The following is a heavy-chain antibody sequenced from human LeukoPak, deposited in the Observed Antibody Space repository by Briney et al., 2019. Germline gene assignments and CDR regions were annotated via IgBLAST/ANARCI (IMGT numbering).Heavy chain of an antibody. Sequence: SSETLSLTCTVSGGSISSYYWSCIRQPPGKGLEWIGYIYYSGSTNYNPSLKSRVTISVDTSKNQFSLKLSSVTAADTAVYYCARDLRERSSWYFAFDIWGQGTMVTVSS. D-gene: IGHD6-13*01. J-gene: IGHJ3*02. CDR3: ARDLRERSSWYFAFDI. CDR1: GGSISSYY. V-gene: IGHV4-59*01. CDR2: IYYSGST.